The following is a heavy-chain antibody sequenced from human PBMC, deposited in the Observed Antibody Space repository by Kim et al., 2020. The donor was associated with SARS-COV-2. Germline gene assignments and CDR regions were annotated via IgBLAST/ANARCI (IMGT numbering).Heavy chain of an antibody. CDR1: GYTFTSYA. V-gene: IGHV1-3*01. J-gene: IGHJ3*02. CDR2: INAGNGNT. Sequence: ASVKVSCKASGYTFTSYAMHWVRQAPGQRLEWMGWINAGNGNTKYSQKFQGRVTITRDTSASTAYMELSSLRSEDTAVYYCARDLDPLVGYVGPGAFDIWGQGTMVTVSS. D-gene: IGHD1-26*01. CDR3: ARDLDPLVGYVGPGAFDI.